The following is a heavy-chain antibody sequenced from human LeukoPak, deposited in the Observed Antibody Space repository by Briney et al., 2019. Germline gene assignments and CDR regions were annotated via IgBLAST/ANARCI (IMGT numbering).Heavy chain of an antibody. D-gene: IGHD3-9*01. Sequence: PGGSLRLSCAASGFTFSSYSMNWVRQAPGKGLEWVAFIRYDGSNKYYADSVKGRFTISRDNSKNTLYLQMNSLRAEDTAVYYCARLPLRYFDWLPPDYWGQGTLVTVSS. CDR1: GFTFSSYS. CDR3: ARLPLRYFDWLPPDY. CDR2: IRYDGSNK. V-gene: IGHV3-30*02. J-gene: IGHJ4*02.